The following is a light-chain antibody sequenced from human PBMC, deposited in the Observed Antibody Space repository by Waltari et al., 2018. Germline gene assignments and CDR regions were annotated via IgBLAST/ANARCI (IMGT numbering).Light chain of an antibody. J-gene: IGLJ3*02. CDR1: SSNIGSNT. CDR3: AAWDDSLNGWV. CDR2: SNN. V-gene: IGLV1-44*01. Sequence: QSVLTQPPSASGTPGQRVTISCSGSSSNIGSNTVNWYQQLPGTAPRLLIYSNNQRPSGVPDRVSGSKSGTSASLAMSGLQSEDEADYYCAAWDDSLNGWVFGGGTKLTVL.